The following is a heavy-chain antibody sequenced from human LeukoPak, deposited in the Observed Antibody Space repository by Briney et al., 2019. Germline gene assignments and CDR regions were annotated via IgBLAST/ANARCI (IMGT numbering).Heavy chain of an antibody. D-gene: IGHD1-1*01. Sequence: GGSLRLSCAASGFTFSNAWMSWVRQAPGKGLEWVGRIKSKTDGGTTDYAAPVKGRFTISRDDSKNTLYLQMNSLKTEDTAVYYCTTDAPNWKRPVDYWGQGTLVTVSS. J-gene: IGHJ4*02. CDR3: TTDAPNWKRPVDY. V-gene: IGHV3-15*01. CDR1: GFTFSNAW. CDR2: IKSKTDGGTT.